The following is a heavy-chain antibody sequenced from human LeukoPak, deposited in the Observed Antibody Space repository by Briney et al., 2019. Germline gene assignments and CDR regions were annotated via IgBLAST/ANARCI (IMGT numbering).Heavy chain of an antibody. CDR3: ARYSSGWYSFDY. D-gene: IGHD6-19*01. J-gene: IGHJ4*02. CDR2: IYTSGST. CDR1: GGSISSGSYY. V-gene: IGHV4-61*02. Sequence: PSETLSLTCTVSGGSISSGSYYWSWLRQPAGKGLEWIGRIYTSGSTNYNPSLKSRVTISVDTSKNQLSLKLSSVTAADTAVYYCARYSSGWYSFDYWGQGTLVTVSS.